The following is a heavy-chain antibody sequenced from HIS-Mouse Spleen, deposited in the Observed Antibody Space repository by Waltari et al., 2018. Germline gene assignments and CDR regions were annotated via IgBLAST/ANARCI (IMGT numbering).Heavy chain of an antibody. J-gene: IGHJ2*01. D-gene: IGHD6-13*01. V-gene: IGHV4-39*07. Sequence: QLQLQESGPGLVKPSETLSLTCTVSGGSISSSSYYWGWTRQPPGKGLEWIGSIYYSGSTCSNPSLKSRVTISVDTSKNQFSLKLSSVTAADTAVYYCAREIPYSSSWYDWYFDLWGRGTLVTVSS. CDR1: GGSISSSSYY. CDR2: IYYSGST. CDR3: AREIPYSSSWYDWYFDL.